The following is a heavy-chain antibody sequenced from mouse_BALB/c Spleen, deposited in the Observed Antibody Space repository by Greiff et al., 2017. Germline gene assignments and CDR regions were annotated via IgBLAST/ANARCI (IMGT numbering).Heavy chain of an antibody. CDR2: IFPGTGTT. CDR3: ARGGRYDAMDY. V-gene: IGHV1S132*01. CDR1: GYTFTSYW. D-gene: IGHD2-14*01. Sequence: QVQLKESGAELVKPGASVKLSCKTSGYTFTSYWIQWVKQRPGQGLGWIGEIFPGTGTTYYNEKFKGKATLTIDTSSSTAYMQLSSLTSEDSAVYFCARGGRYDAMDYWGQGTSVTVSS. J-gene: IGHJ4*01.